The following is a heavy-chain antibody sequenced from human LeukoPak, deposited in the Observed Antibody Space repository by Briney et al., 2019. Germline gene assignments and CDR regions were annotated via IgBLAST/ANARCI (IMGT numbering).Heavy chain of an antibody. CDR2: IRYDGSNK. V-gene: IGHV3-30*02. D-gene: IGHD3-3*01. CDR3: ASENFWSGYPYY. J-gene: IGHJ4*02. CDR1: GFTFSSYG. Sequence: PGGSLRLSCAASGFTFSSYGMHWVRQAPGKGLEWVAFIRYDGSNKYYADSVKGLFTISRDNSKNTLYLQMNSLRAEDTAVYYCASENFWSGYPYYWGQGALVTVSS.